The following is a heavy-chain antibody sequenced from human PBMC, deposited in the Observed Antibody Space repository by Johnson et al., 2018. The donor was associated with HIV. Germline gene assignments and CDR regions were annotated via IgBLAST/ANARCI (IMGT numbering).Heavy chain of an antibody. D-gene: IGHD1-26*01. CDR1: GFTFSSYA. J-gene: IGHJ3*02. V-gene: IGHV3-30*04. Sequence: QVQLVESGGGVVQPGRSLRLSCAASGFTFSSYAMHLVRQAPGKGLEWVAVISYDGSNKYYADAVKGRFTISRDNSKNTLYLHINTLRPEYTAVYYCANGEGGSFFLAFDIWGQGTMVTVSS. CDR3: ANGEGGSFFLAFDI. CDR2: ISYDGSNK.